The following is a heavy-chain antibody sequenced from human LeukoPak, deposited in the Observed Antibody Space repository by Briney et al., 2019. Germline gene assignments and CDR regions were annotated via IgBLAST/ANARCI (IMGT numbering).Heavy chain of an antibody. CDR1: GGSISSYY. CDR3: ATRNNFEY. J-gene: IGHJ4*02. V-gene: IGHV3-7*01. CDR2: MRFDGSEK. Sequence: PSETLSLTCTVSGGSISSYYWSWIRQPPGKGLEWVANMRFDGSEKGYGDSVGGRFIISRDNSKNSLYLQMNSLRAEDTAVYYCATRNNFEYWGQGTLVTVSS.